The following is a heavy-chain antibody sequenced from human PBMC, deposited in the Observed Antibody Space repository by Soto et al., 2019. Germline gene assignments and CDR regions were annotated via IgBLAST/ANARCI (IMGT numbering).Heavy chain of an antibody. Sequence: RASVKVSCKASGYPFTGHYIHWLRQAPGQGFEWMGWISNSGGTKYAQNFQGRVTMTRDTSITTAYMELKGLKSDDTAVYYCARGGSWYAFWGQGTLVTVSS. V-gene: IGHV1-2*02. CDR3: ARGGSWYAF. CDR2: ISNSGGT. D-gene: IGHD6-13*01. CDR1: GYPFTGHY. J-gene: IGHJ4*02.